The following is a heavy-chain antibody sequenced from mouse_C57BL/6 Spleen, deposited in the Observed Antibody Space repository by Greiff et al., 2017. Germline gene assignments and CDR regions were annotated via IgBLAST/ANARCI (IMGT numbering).Heavy chain of an antibody. CDR1: GYAFSSYW. CDR2: IYPGGGDT. Sequence: VQLQQSGAELVKPGASVKLSCKASGYAFSSYWMHWVKQRPGKGLEWIGQIYPGGGDTNYHEKFQGKATLTVDKSSSTAYMQLSSRTSEDSAVYFCAKISYYYAMDYWGQGTSVTVSS. V-gene: IGHV1-80*01. CDR3: AKISYYYAMDY. J-gene: IGHJ4*01.